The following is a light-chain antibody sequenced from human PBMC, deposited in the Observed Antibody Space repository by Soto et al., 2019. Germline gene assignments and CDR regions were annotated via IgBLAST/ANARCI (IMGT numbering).Light chain of an antibody. V-gene: IGLV2-14*03. Sequence: QSALTQPASVSGSPGQSITISCTGTSSDVGAYNFVSWHQQHPGKAPKLMIYNVYDRPSGISYRFSGSKSGNTAFLTISGLQAEDEADYYCSSYSSSATPYVFGTGTKVTVL. CDR2: NVY. J-gene: IGLJ1*01. CDR3: SSYSSSATPYV. CDR1: SSDVGAYNF.